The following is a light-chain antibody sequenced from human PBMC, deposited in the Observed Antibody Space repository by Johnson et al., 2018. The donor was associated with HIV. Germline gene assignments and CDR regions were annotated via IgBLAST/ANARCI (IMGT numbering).Light chain of an antibody. CDR2: DNN. J-gene: IGLJ1*01. Sequence: QSILTQPPSVSAAPGQKVTISCSGSSSNIGRNYVSWYQQLPGTAPKLLIFDNNKRPSGIPDRFSASKSGTSATLGITGLQTGDEADYYCGTWDSSLSAGCYVFGTGTKVTVL. CDR1: SSNIGRNY. V-gene: IGLV1-51*01. CDR3: GTWDSSLSAGCYV.